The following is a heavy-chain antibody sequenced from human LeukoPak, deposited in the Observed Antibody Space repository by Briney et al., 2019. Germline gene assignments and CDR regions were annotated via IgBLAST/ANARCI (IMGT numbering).Heavy chain of an antibody. CDR1: RFTFSNYA. CDR3: AKDYPECTGTTCSGEAFFDY. D-gene: IGHD2-2*01. J-gene: IGHJ4*02. Sequence: PGGSLRLSCAASRFTFSNYAMSWVRQAAGKGLEWVSGITSGHSTFYADSVKGRFTISRDNSKNTVYLQMNSLRAEDTAVYYSAKDYPECTGTTCSGEAFFDYWGQGTLVTVSS. V-gene: IGHV3-23*01. CDR2: ITSGHST.